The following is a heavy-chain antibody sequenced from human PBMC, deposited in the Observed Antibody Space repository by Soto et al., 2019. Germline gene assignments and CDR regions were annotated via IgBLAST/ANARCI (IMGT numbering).Heavy chain of an antibody. D-gene: IGHD2-21*02. CDR1: GGTFSSYA. CDR2: IIPIFGTA. V-gene: IGHV1-69*13. Sequence: ASVKVSCKASGGTFSSYAISWVRQAPGQGLEWMGGIIPIFGTANYAQKFQGRVTITADESTSTAYMELSSLRSEDTAVYYCAGESEYCGGDCYSGLLDYWGQGTLVTVSS. J-gene: IGHJ4*02. CDR3: AGESEYCGGDCYSGLLDY.